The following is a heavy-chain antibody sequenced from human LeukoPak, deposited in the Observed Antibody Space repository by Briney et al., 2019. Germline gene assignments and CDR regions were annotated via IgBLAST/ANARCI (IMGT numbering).Heavy chain of an antibody. CDR2: ITSSSSAI. V-gene: IGHV3-48*01. CDR3: APGGRTGGVLLSGY. Sequence: GGSLRLSCAASGFTFSTYSMNWVRQAPGKGLEWVSYITSSSSAIYYADSVKGRFTVSRDNGKNSLYLQMNSLRAEDTAVYYCAPGGRTGGVLLSGYWGQGTLVTVSS. CDR1: GFTFSTYS. J-gene: IGHJ4*02. D-gene: IGHD2-8*02.